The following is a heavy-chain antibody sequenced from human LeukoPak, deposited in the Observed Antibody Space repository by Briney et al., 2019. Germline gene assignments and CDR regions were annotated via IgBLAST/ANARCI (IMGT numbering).Heavy chain of an antibody. Sequence: RGSLRLSCAASGFTFSSYAMSWVRQTPGKGLEWVSSISYDAANTYYTGSVKGRFTISRDNPKNTVFLQMNSLRAEDTAVYYCAKRGAVMTAPPFFDYWGQGTLVTVSS. CDR3: AKRGAVMTAPPFFDY. CDR2: ISYDAANT. J-gene: IGHJ4*02. D-gene: IGHD6-6*01. V-gene: IGHV3-23*01. CDR1: GFTFSSYA.